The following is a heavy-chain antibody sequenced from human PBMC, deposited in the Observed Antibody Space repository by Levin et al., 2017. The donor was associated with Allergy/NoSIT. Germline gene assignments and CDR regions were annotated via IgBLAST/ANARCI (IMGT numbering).Heavy chain of an antibody. D-gene: IGHD3-3*01. CDR3: ARTNGAITIFGVAVMGAFDS. J-gene: IGHJ3*02. CDR1: GGSISSYY. Sequence: SETLSLTCTVSGGSISSYYWSWIRQPPGKGLEWIGYIYYSGSTNYNPSLKSRVTISVDTSKNQFSLKLSSVTAADTAVYYCARTNGAITIFGVAVMGAFDSWGQGTMVTVSS. V-gene: IGHV4-59*01. CDR2: IYYSGST.